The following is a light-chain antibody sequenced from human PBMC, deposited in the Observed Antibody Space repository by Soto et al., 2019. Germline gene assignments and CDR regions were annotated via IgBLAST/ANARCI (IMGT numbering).Light chain of an antibody. J-gene: IGKJ4*01. CDR3: QQRSNWHPLT. CDR2: DAS. CDR1: QGVSSY. V-gene: IGKV3D-11*01. Sequence: EIVLTQSPATLSLSPGERATLSCRASQGVSSYLAWYQQKPGQAPRLLIYDASNRAPGIPARFSGSGPGTDFTLTISSLETEDFAVYYCQQRSNWHPLTFGGGTKVEIK.